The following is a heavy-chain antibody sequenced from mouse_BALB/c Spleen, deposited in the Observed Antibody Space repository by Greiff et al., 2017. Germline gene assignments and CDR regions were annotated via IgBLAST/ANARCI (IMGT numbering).Heavy chain of an antibody. J-gene: IGHJ2*01. CDR2: ISSGGST. D-gene: IGHD2-4*01. CDR3: ARGGVYYDYFDY. Sequence: EVMLVESGGGLVKPGGSLKLSCAASGFTFSSYAMSWVRQTPEKRLEWVASISSGGSTYYPDSVKGRFTISRDNARNILYLQMSSLRSEDTAMYYCARGGVYYDYFDYWGQGTTLTVSS. CDR1: GFTFSSYA. V-gene: IGHV5-6-5*01.